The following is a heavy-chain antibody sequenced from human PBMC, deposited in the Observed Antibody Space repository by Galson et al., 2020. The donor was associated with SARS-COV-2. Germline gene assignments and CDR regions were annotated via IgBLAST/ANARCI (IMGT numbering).Heavy chain of an antibody. J-gene: IGHJ6*02. D-gene: IGHD2-2*01. CDR1: GFTFSSYG. Sequence: GGSLRLSCAASGFTFSSYGMHWVRQAPGKGLEWVAVISYDGSNKYYADSVKGRFTISRDNSKNTLYLQMNSLRAEDTAVYYCAKGEDIVVVPAALMYYYGMDVWGQGTTVTVSS. CDR2: ISYDGSNK. CDR3: AKGEDIVVVPAALMYYYGMDV. V-gene: IGHV3-30*18.